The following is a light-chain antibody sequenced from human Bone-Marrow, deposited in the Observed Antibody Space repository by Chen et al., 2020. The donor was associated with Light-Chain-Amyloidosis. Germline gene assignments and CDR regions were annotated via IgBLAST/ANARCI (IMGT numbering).Light chain of an antibody. J-gene: IGLJ1*01. CDR2: DSY. CDR3: QSYDRSLSTYV. V-gene: IGLV1-40*01. CDR1: SSHIGAGYG. Sequence: QSVLTQPPSVSGAPGQSVTLSCTGSSSHIGAGYGVHWYQQVPGTAPKLLIFDSYSRPSGVPDRFSGSKSGTSASLAITGLQAEDEADYYCQSYDRSLSTYVFGTGTRATVL.